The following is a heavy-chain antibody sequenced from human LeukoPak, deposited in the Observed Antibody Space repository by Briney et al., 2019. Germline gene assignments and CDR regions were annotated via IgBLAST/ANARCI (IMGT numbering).Heavy chain of an antibody. CDR2: ISGSGGST. D-gene: IGHD1-26*01. CDR1: GFTFSSYA. J-gene: IGHJ4*02. Sequence: PGGSLRLSCAASGFTFSSYAMSWVRQAPGKGLEWVSAISGSGGSTYYADSVKGRFTISRDNSKNTLYLQMNSLRAEDTAVYYGAKVPYRWELLHYFDDWGQGTLVTVSS. CDR3: AKVPYRWELLHYFDD. V-gene: IGHV3-23*01.